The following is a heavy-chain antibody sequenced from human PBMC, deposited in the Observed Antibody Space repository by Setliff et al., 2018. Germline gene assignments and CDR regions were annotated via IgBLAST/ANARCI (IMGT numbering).Heavy chain of an antibody. J-gene: IGHJ3*01. CDR2: ISPYTDGT. D-gene: IGHD5-12*01. CDR1: GYNFRGHG. Sequence: ASVKVSFKISGYNFRGHGINWVRQAPGQGPEWLGWISPYTDGTSYADNFQDRVTMTTDTSTNTAYLEVRNLKSDDTATYYCARSSRSGYYHQRDSFDLWGQGTRVTVSS. CDR3: ARSSRSGYYHQRDSFDL. V-gene: IGHV1-18*01.